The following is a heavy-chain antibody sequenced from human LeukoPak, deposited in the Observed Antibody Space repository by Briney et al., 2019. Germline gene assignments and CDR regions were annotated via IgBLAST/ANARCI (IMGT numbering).Heavy chain of an antibody. V-gene: IGHV3-21*01. CDR3: ARVEYYYDSSGYYDY. J-gene: IGHJ4*02. CDR2: ISSSSSYI. D-gene: IGHD3-22*01. Sequence: GGFLRLSCAASGFTFSSYSMNWVRQAPGKGLEWVSSISSSSSYIYYADSVKGRFTISRDNAKNSLYLQMNSLRAEDTAVYYCARVEYYYDSSGYYDYWGQGTLVTVSS. CDR1: GFTFSSYS.